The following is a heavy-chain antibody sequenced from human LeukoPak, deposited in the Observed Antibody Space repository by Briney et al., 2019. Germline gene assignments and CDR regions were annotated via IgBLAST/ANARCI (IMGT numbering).Heavy chain of an antibody. D-gene: IGHD3-3*01. CDR3: ARGVLRFLEWFGLDY. Sequence: ASVKVSCKASGYTFTSYYMHWVRQAPGQGLEWMGIINPSGGSTSYAQKFQGRVTTTRDTSTSTVYMELSSLRSEDTAVYYCARGVLRFLEWFGLDYWGQGTLVTVSS. V-gene: IGHV1-46*01. CDR2: INPSGGST. J-gene: IGHJ4*02. CDR1: GYTFTSYY.